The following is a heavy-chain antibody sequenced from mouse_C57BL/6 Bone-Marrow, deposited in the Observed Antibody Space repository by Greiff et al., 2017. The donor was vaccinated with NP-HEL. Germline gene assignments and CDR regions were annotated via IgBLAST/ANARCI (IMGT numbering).Heavy chain of an antibody. V-gene: IGHV1-82*01. Sequence: VNVVESGPELVKPGASVKISCKASGYAFSSSWMNWVKQRPGKGLEWIGRIYPGDGDTNYNGKFKGKATLTADKSSSTAYMQLSSLTSEDSAVYFCARKKVGDYWGQGTLVTVSA. CDR1: GYAFSSSW. D-gene: IGHD1-3*01. CDR3: ARKKVGDY. CDR2: IYPGDGDT. J-gene: IGHJ3*01.